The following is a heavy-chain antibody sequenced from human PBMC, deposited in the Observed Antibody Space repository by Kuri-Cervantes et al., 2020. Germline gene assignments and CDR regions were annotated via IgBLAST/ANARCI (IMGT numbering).Heavy chain of an antibody. D-gene: IGHD2-2*01. J-gene: IGHJ3*02. CDR2: IWYDGSNK. CDR3: ARVGCSSTSCYHERKDAFDI. CDR1: GFTFSDYS. Sequence: GESLKISCAASGFTFSDYSMNWVRQAPGKGLEWVAVIWYDGSNKYYADSVKGRFTISRDNSKNTLYLQMNSLRAEDTAVYYCARVGCSSTSCYHERKDAFDIWGQGTMVTVSS. V-gene: IGHV3-30*19.